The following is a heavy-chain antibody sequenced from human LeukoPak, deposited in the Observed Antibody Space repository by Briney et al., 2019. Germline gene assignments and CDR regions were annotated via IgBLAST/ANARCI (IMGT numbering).Heavy chain of an antibody. CDR1: GFTFSSYS. V-gene: IGHV3-21*01. D-gene: IGHD2-2*02. Sequence: GGSLRLSCAASGFTFSSYSMNWVRQAPGKGLEWVSSISSSSSYVYYADSVKGRFTISRDNAKNSLYLQMNSLRAEDTAVYYCARDGGYCSSTSCYTELDYWGQGTLVTVSS. CDR3: ARDGGYCSSTSCYTELDY. J-gene: IGHJ4*02. CDR2: ISSSSSYV.